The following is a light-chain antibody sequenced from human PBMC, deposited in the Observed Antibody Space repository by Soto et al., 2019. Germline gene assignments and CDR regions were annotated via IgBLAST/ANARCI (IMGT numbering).Light chain of an antibody. V-gene: IGKV3-15*01. CDR2: GAS. CDR3: QQYNNWPQT. J-gene: IGKJ2*01. Sequence: EIVMTQSPATLSVSPGERATLSCRASQSVSSNLAWYQQKPGLAPRLLIYGASTRATGIPARFSGSGSGTDFTLTIRSLQSEDFALYYCQQYNNWPQTFGQGTKLEIK. CDR1: QSVSSN.